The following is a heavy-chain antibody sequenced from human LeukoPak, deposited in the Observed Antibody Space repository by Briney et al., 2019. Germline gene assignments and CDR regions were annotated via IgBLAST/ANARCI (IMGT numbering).Heavy chain of an antibody. J-gene: IGHJ4*02. Sequence: SETLSLTCTVSDGSISGGYYFWSWIRQHPGKGLEWIGYIYYSGSTYYNPSLKSRVTISVDTSKNQFSLKLSSVTAADTAVYYCARHKSSRGYDYLAAVPYWGQGTLVTVSS. CDR2: IYYSGST. V-gene: IGHV4-39*01. D-gene: IGHD5-12*01. CDR3: ARHKSSRGYDYLAAVPY. CDR1: DGSISGGYYF.